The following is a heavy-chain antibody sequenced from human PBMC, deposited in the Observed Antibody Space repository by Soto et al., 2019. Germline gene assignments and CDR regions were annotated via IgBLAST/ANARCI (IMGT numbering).Heavy chain of an antibody. CDR3: ARDRGSYALAY. CDR1: GYTFTSYG. J-gene: IGHJ4*02. CDR2: ISAYNGNT. V-gene: IGHV1-18*01. Sequence: QVQLVQSGAEVKKPGASVKVSCKASGYTFTSYGISWVRQAPGQGLEWMGWISAYNGNTNYAQKLQGRVTMTTDTPTSTAYMELRSLGSDDTAVYSCARDRGSYALAYWGQGTLVTVSS. D-gene: IGHD1-26*01.